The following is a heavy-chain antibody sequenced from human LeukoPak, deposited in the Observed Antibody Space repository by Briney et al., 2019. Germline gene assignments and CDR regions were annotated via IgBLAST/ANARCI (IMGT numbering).Heavy chain of an antibody. CDR2: IYYSGST. V-gene: IGHV4-34*01. CDR3: ARYFDWPDAFDI. CDR1: GGSFSGYY. Sequence: PSETLSLTCAVYGGSFSGYYWSWIRQPPGKGLEWIGYIYYSGSTYYNPSLKSRVTISVDTSKNQFSLKLSSVTAADTAVYYCARYFDWPDAFDIWGQGTMVTVSS. D-gene: IGHD3-9*01. J-gene: IGHJ3*02.